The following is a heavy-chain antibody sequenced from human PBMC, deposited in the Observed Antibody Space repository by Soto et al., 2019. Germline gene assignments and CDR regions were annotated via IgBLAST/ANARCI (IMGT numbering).Heavy chain of an antibody. V-gene: IGHV2-5*01. CDR2: IYWNDIK. Sequence: QITLKESGPTLVKPTQTLTLTCTFSGFSLSTSGVGVAWIRQPPGKALEWLGLIYWNDIKRYSPSLKSRLTITKDTSKDQVVLTMTNMDPVDTATYYCAQTRVPDTLDHWGQGTLVTVSS. D-gene: IGHD2-2*01. J-gene: IGHJ4*02. CDR3: AQTRVPDTLDH. CDR1: GFSLSTSGVG.